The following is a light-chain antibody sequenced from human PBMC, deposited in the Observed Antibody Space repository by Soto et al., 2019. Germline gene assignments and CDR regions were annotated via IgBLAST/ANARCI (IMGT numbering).Light chain of an antibody. CDR2: GAS. J-gene: IGKJ4*01. CDR1: QSVSSSY. V-gene: IGKV3-20*01. Sequence: EIVLTQSPGTLSLSPGERATLSCRASQSVSSSYLAWYQQQPGQAPRLLLYGASSSATGLPDRFSGSGSGTDFTLTISRLEPEDFAVYYCQQYGSSPLTFGGGTKVEIK. CDR3: QQYGSSPLT.